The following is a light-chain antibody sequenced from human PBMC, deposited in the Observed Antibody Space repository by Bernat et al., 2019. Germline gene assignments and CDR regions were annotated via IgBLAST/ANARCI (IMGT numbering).Light chain of an antibody. J-gene: IGKJ2*01. CDR2: RAS. CDR1: QTISTY. Sequence: DIQMTQSPSSLSASVGDRVTITCRASQTISTYLNWYQQKPGMAPKLLIYRASSLQSGVPSRFSGSGSGTDFALTISGLQAEDFSTYYCHQSYNTPYTFGQGTKLEI. V-gene: IGKV1-39*01. CDR3: HQSYNTPYT.